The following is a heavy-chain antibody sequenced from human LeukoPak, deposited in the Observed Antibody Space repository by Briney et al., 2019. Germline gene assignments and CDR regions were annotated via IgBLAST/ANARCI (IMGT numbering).Heavy chain of an antibody. D-gene: IGHD6-19*01. CDR2: INPSGGST. CDR1: GYTFTSYY. CDR3: ARGTEKGYSSGWYDPAHDY. J-gene: IGHJ4*02. V-gene: IGHV1-46*01. Sequence: ASVKVSCKASGYTFTSYYMHWVRQAPGQGLEWMGIINPSGGSTSYAQKFQGRVTMTRDTPTSTVYMELSSLRSEDTAVYYCARGTEKGYSSGWYDPAHDYWGQGTLVTVSS.